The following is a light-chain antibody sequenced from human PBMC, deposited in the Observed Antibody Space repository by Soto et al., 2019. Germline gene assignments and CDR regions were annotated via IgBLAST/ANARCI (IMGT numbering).Light chain of an antibody. CDR1: QSIPNNN. CDR2: GAS. J-gene: IGKJ1*01. Sequence: EIVLTQSPGTLSLSPGESATLSCRASQSIPNNNLAWYQQKPGQAPRLLFYGASSRASGLPDRFSGSGSETDFTLTVSRLELEDFAVYFCHQYGTSPQTFGQGTKVEI. V-gene: IGKV3-20*01. CDR3: HQYGTSPQT.